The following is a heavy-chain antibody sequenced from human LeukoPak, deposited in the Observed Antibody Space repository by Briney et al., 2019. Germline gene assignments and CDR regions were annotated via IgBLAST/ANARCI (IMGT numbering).Heavy chain of an antibody. D-gene: IGHD3-10*01. J-gene: IGHJ4*02. CDR2: ISGSGGST. V-gene: IGHV3-23*01. CDR1: GFTFLSYA. Sequence: PGGSLRLSCAASGFTFLSYAMSWVRQAPGKGLEWVSTISGSGGSTYYADSVKGRFTISRDNSKNTLYLQMNSLRAEDTAVYYCANPFVVRGDIFDYWGQGTLVTVSS. CDR3: ANPFVVRGDIFDY.